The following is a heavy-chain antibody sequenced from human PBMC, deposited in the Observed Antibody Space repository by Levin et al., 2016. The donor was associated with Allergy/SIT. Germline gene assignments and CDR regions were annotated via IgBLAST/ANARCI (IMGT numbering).Heavy chain of an antibody. D-gene: IGHD3-22*01. J-gene: IGHJ4*02. CDR3: ASAHDRRGYFDH. CDR2: IYHTGST. Sequence: RQAPGKGLEWIGYIYHTGSTYYSPSLKSRITMSIDTSKSQFSLDLTSVTAADAAVYYCASAHDRRGYFDHWGQGSQVTVSS. V-gene: IGHV4-31*02.